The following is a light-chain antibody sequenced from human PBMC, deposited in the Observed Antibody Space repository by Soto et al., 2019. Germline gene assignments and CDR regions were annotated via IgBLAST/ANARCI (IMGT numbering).Light chain of an antibody. CDR2: EGS. Sequence: QSALTQPASVSGSPGQSITISCTGTSSDVGSYNLVSWYQQHPGKAPKLMIYEGSKRPSGVSNRFSGSKSGNTASLTISGLQAEDEADYYCCSYAVGVFGTGTKVTVL. V-gene: IGLV2-23*01. J-gene: IGLJ1*01. CDR1: SSDVGSYNL. CDR3: CSYAVGV.